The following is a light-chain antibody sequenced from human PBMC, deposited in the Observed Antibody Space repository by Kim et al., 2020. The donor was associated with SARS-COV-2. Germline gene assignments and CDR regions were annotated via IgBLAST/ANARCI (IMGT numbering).Light chain of an antibody. J-gene: IGLJ3*02. CDR3: QAWDTSYWV. Sequence: VSPGQTTSITCSGDNLGNKFASWYQQKAGQSPVQVIYQDTKRPSGIPERFSGSNSGNTATLTISGTQVMDEADYYCQAWDTSYWVFGGGTKLIVL. CDR1: NLGNKF. V-gene: IGLV3-1*01. CDR2: QDT.